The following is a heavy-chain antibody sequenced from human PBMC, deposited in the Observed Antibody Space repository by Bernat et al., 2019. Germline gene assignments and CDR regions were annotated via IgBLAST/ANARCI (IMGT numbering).Heavy chain of an antibody. J-gene: IGHJ6*03. V-gene: IGHV2-70*04. D-gene: IGHD6-6*01. CDR2: IDWDDDK. Sequence: QVTLKESGPALVKPTQTLTLTCTFSGFSLSTSGMRVSWIRQPPGKALEWLARIDWDDDKFYSTSLKTRLTISKDTSKNQVVLTVTNMDPVDTATYYCARSTAAPDYYYYMDVWGKGTTVTVSS. CDR3: ARSTAAPDYYYYMDV. CDR1: GFSLSTSGMR.